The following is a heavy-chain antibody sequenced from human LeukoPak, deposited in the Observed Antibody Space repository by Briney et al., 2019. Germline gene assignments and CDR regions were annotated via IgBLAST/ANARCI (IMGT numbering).Heavy chain of an antibody. CDR2: IWYDGSNK. V-gene: IGHV3-33*01. Sequence: PGGSLRLSCAASGFTFSSYGMHWVRQAPGKGLEWVAVIWYDGSNKYYADSVKGRFTISRDNSKNTLYLQMNSLRAEDTAVYYCARDGGHAAFDIWGQGTMVTVSS. CDR3: ARDGGHAAFDI. CDR1: GFTFSSYG. J-gene: IGHJ3*02. D-gene: IGHD3-16*01.